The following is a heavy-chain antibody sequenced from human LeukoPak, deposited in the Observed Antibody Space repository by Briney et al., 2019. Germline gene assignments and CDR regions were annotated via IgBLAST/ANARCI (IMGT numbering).Heavy chain of an antibody. CDR1: GFTLSGYS. CDR3: AREYSGSYGSDFDY. CDR2: ISSTSKYI. D-gene: IGHD1-26*01. Sequence: GGSLRLSCAASGFTLSGYSMSWVRQAPGKGLEWVSSISSTSKYIYYADSVKGRFTISRDNAKNSLYLQMNSLRVEDTAVYYCAREYSGSYGSDFDYWGQGTWVTVSS. V-gene: IGHV3-21*01. J-gene: IGHJ4*02.